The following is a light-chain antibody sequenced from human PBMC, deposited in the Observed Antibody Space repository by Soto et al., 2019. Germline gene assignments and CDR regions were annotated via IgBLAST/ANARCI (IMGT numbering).Light chain of an antibody. Sequence: DIQMTQSPSSLSASVGDRVTITCRAGQYIGRYLNWYQQKPGKAPKLLIYAASSLHSGVPSRFSGSGSGTDFTLTISSLQPDDFATYYCQQYNSYWAFGQGTKVDIK. J-gene: IGKJ1*01. V-gene: IGKV1-39*01. CDR3: QQYNSYWA. CDR2: AAS. CDR1: QYIGRY.